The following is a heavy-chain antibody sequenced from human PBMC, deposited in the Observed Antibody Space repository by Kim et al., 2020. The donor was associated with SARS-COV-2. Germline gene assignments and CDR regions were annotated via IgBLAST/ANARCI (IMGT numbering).Heavy chain of an antibody. CDR3: AKDSLLLEWLSPVYFDY. CDR2: ISWNSGSI. D-gene: IGHD3-3*01. V-gene: IGHV3-9*01. J-gene: IGHJ4*02. CDR1: GFTFGDYA. Sequence: GGSLRLSCAASGFTFGDYAMHWVRQAPGKGLEWVSGISWNSGSIGYADSVKGRFTISRDNAKNSLYLQMNSLRAEDTALYYCAKDSLLLEWLSPVYFDYWGQGTPVSASS.